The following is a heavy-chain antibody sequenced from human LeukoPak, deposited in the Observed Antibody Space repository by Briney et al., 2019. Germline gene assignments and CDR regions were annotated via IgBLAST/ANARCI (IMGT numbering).Heavy chain of an antibody. CDR2: IIPVFGTA. CDR1: GGTFRNYG. Sequence: EASVKVSCKASGGTFRNYGVSWVRQAPGQGLEWMGGIIPVFGTANYAQKSQDRVTITADEYRSIVYMEVSSLRSEDTAVYYCARVWDSSGFPFDYWGQGTLVTVSS. J-gene: IGHJ4*02. V-gene: IGHV1-69*13. CDR3: ARVWDSSGFPFDY. D-gene: IGHD3-22*01.